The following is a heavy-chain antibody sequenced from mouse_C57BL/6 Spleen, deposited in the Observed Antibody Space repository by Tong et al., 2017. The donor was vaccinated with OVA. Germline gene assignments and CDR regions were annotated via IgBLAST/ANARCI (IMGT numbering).Heavy chain of an antibody. Sequence: LVKTGASVKISCKASGYSFTGYYMHWVKQSHGKSLEWIGYISCYNGATSYNQKFKGKATFTVDTSSSTDYMQFNSLTSEDSAVYYCARGRTGTAWFAYWGQGTLVTVSA. CDR1: GYSFTGYY. CDR2: ISCYNGAT. D-gene: IGHD4-1*01. CDR3: ARGRTGTAWFAY. V-gene: IGHV1S34*01. J-gene: IGHJ3*01.